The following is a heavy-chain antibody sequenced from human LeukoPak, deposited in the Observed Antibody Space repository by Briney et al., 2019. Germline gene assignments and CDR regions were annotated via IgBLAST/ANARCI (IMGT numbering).Heavy chain of an antibody. CDR2: ISSSSSTI. D-gene: IGHD6-6*01. CDR1: GFTFSSYS. J-gene: IGHJ4*02. Sequence: GGSLKLSCAASGFTFSSYSMNWVRQAPGKGLEWVSYISSSSSTIYYADSVKGRFTISRDNAKNSLYLQMNSLRAEDTAVYYCARRGIAAPNDYWGQGTLVTVSS. CDR3: ARRGIAAPNDY. V-gene: IGHV3-48*01.